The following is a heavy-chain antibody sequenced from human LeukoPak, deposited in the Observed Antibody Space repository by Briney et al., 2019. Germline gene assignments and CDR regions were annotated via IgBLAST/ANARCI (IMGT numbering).Heavy chain of an antibody. D-gene: IGHD3-22*01. V-gene: IGHV4-34*01. CDR3: ARAGSKYYYDSSGYYN. CDR2: INHGGST. CDR1: GGSFSGYY. J-gene: IGHJ4*02. Sequence: PSETLSLTCAVYGGSFSGYYWSWIRQPPGKGLEWIGEINHGGSTNYNPSLKSRVTISVDTSKNQFSLKLSSVTAADTAVYYCARAGSKYYYDSSGYYNWGQGTLDTVSS.